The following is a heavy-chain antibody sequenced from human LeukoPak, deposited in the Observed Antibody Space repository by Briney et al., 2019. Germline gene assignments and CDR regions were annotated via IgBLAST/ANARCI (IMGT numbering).Heavy chain of an antibody. Sequence: WETLSLTCSVSGDYIRSGTYFWGWIRQPPGKELEWIGNIFYSGTTYHNPSLKSRVTISVDTSKTQFSLKLNSVTAADTAVYFCARGHTSTEGLANWFGSWGQGTLVTVSS. CDR3: ARGHTSTEGLANWFGS. J-gene: IGHJ5*01. V-gene: IGHV4-39*07. CDR2: IFYSGTT. D-gene: IGHD1-14*01. CDR1: GDYIRSGTYF.